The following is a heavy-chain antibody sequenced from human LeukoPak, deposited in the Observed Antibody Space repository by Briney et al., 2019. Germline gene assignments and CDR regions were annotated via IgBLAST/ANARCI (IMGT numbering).Heavy chain of an antibody. J-gene: IGHJ4*02. Sequence: GGSLRLSCAASGFTFSSYAMSWVRQAPGKGLEWVSAISGSGGSTYYADSVKGRFTISRDNSKNTLYLQMNSLRAEDTAVYYCAKDLPPITMVRGVRRQGPDYWGQGTLVTVSS. CDR3: AKDLPPITMVRGVRRQGPDY. CDR1: GFTFSSYA. CDR2: ISGSGGST. V-gene: IGHV3-23*01. D-gene: IGHD3-10*01.